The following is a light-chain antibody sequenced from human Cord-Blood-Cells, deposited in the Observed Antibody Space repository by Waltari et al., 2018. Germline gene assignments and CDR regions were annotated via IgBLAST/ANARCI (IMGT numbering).Light chain of an antibody. CDR3: QQRSNSFT. V-gene: IGKV3-11*01. Sequence: EIVLTQSPSTLSLSPGERATLSCMASQSVSSYLAWYQQKPRKAPRLLSYDASNRATGSPARFSGSGSGTDFTLTISSLEPEDFAVYYCQQRSNSFTFGPGTKVDIK. J-gene: IGKJ3*01. CDR1: QSVSSY. CDR2: DAS.